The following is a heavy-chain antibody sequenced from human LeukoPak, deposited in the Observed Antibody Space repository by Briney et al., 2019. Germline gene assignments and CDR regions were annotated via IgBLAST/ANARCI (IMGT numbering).Heavy chain of an antibody. V-gene: IGHV3-7*01. CDR3: ARDLAYSRLDY. CDR1: GLTFSSSW. CDR2: INPEGSEK. J-gene: IGHJ4*02. D-gene: IGHD5-18*01. Sequence: GGSLRLSCAVSGLTFSSSWTDWVRQAPGKGLEWVASINPEGSEKYSADSVKGRFTISRDNAKNSLYLQMDSLRVEDTAFYYCARDLAYSRLDYWGQGMLVTVSS.